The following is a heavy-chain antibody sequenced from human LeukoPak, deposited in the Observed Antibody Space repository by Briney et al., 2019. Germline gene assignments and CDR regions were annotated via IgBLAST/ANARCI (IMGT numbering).Heavy chain of an antibody. CDR1: AGSFTGYY. Sequence: SETLSLTCAVNAGSFTGYYWSWIRQPPGKGLVWIGYIYYSGSTNYNPSLKSRVTISVDTSKNQFSLKLSSVTAADTAVYYCARGVVPAGTYYYYYMDVWGKGTTVTVSS. CDR3: ARGVVPAGTYYYYYMDV. CDR2: IYYSGST. V-gene: IGHV4-59*01. J-gene: IGHJ6*03. D-gene: IGHD2-2*01.